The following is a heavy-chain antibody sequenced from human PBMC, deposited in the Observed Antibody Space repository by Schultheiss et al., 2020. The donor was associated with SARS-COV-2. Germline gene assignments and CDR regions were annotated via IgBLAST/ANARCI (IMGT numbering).Heavy chain of an antibody. CDR3: ARDPTYYDILTGSYALYYYGMDV. Sequence: LSLTCAVYGGSFSGYYWSWIRQPPGKGLEWVSYISSGGSTIYYADSVKGRFTISRDNAKNSLYLQMNSLRAEDTAVYYCARDPTYYDILTGSYALYYYGMDVRGRGTTVTVSS. D-gene: IGHD3-9*01. CDR1: GGSFSGYY. J-gene: IGHJ6*02. V-gene: IGHV3-11*04. CDR2: ISSGGSTI.